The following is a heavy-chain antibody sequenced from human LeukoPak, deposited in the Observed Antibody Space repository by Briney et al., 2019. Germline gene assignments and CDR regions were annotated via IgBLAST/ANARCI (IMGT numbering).Heavy chain of an antibody. J-gene: IGHJ3*02. V-gene: IGHV7-4-1*02. CDR3: ARDKKSLRFLEWLFANHDAFDI. CDR2: INTNTGNP. Sequence: GASVKVSCKASGYTFTSYAMNWVRQAPGQGLEWMGWINTNTGNPTYAQGFTGRFVFSLDTSVSTAYLQISSLKAEDTAVYYCARDKKSLRFLEWLFANHDAFDIWGQGTMVTVSS. CDR1: GYTFTSYA. D-gene: IGHD3-3*01.